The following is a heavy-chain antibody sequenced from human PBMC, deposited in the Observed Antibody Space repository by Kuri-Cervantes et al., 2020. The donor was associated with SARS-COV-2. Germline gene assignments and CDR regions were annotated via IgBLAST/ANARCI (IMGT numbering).Heavy chain of an antibody. CDR3: AREGYRNSGYDFPPDY. CDR2: IYYSGST. Sequence: SETLSLTCTVSGGSISSYYWSWIRQPPGKGLEWIGYIYYSGSTSYNPSLKSRVTISVDTSKNQFSLKLSSVTAADTAVYYCAREGYRNSGYDFPPDYWGQGTLVTVSS. V-gene: IGHV4-59*12. J-gene: IGHJ4*02. D-gene: IGHD5-12*01. CDR1: GGSISSYY.